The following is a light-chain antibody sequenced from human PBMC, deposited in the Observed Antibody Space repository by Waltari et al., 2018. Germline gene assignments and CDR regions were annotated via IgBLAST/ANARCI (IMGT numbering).Light chain of an antibody. V-gene: IGKV1-17*03. CDR3: LQYNSYPPT. CDR2: LAS. Sequence: DIQMTQSPSAMSASVGDRVTITCRASQGISNYLAWFQQKPGKVPKRLIYLASNLESGVPSRFSGSGSGTEFTITISSLQPEDFATYYCLQYNSYPPTFGGGTEVEIK. J-gene: IGKJ4*01. CDR1: QGISNY.